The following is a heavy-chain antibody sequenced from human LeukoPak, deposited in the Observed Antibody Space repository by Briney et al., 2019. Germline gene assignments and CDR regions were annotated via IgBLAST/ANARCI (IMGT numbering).Heavy chain of an antibody. CDR1: GFTFSSYA. J-gene: IGHJ6*02. CDR3: AEDPVHSYSSPWDYYYYGMDV. D-gene: IGHD6-13*01. Sequence: PGGSLRLSCAASGFTFSSYAMSWVRQAPGKGLEWVSAISGSGGSTYYADSVKGRFTISRDNSKNTLYLQINSLRAEDTAVYYCAEDPVHSYSSPWDYYYYGMDVWGQGTTVTVSS. CDR2: ISGSGGST. V-gene: IGHV3-23*01.